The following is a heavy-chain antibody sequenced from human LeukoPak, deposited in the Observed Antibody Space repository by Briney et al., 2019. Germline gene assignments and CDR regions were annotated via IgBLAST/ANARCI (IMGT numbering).Heavy chain of an antibody. V-gene: IGHV3-7*01. CDR1: GFTFSSYW. CDR3: ARDQESGSYYGY. J-gene: IGHJ4*02. Sequence: GGSLRLSCAASGFTFSSYWMSWVRQSPGKGLEWVASIKQDGSEKYYVDSVKGRFTISRDNAKNSVYLQMNSLRAEDTAVYYCARDQESGSYYGYWGPGTLVTVSS. CDR2: IKQDGSEK. D-gene: IGHD1-26*01.